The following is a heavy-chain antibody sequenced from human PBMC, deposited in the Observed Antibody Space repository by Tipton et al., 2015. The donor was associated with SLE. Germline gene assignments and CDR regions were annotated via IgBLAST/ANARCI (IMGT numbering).Heavy chain of an antibody. CDR3: ARLGHYDSSGPIRGVLDL. Sequence: TLSLTCTVSGGSISSNNFFWSWLRQHPGKGLEWIGYIHYSGRDFYNPSLQSRATISVDTSTNQFSLRLSSVTAADTAVYYCARLGHYDSSGPIRGVLDLWGQGTRVTVSS. J-gene: IGHJ3*01. V-gene: IGHV4-31*03. D-gene: IGHD3-22*01. CDR1: GGSISSNNFF. CDR2: IHYSGRD.